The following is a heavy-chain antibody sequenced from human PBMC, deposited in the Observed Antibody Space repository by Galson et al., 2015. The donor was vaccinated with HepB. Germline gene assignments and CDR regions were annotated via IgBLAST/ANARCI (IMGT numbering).Heavy chain of an antibody. J-gene: IGHJ4*02. Sequence: SLRLSCAVSGFTFGDYAMSWVRQAPGKGLEWVGFIRSNAYGGTSEYAASVKGRFSISRDDSKSIVYLQMNSLKTEDTAVYYCATHIPDDVVADATFEHWGRGTLVTVSS. CDR1: GFTFGDYA. CDR3: ATHIPDDVVADATFEH. D-gene: IGHD2-2*01. CDR2: IRSNAYGGTS. V-gene: IGHV3-49*04.